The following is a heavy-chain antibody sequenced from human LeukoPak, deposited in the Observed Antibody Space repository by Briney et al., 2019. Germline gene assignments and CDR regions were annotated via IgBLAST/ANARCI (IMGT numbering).Heavy chain of an antibody. D-gene: IGHD3-22*01. J-gene: IGHJ4*02. Sequence: PGGSLRLSCAASGFTFDDYAMHWVRQAPGKGLEWVSGISWSSGSIGYADSVKGRFTISRDNAKNSLYLQMNSLRAEDTALYYCAKDKQGGDYYDSSGSYFDFFDYWGQGTLVTVSS. V-gene: IGHV3-9*01. CDR1: GFTFDDYA. CDR3: AKDKQGGDYYDSSGSYFDFFDY. CDR2: ISWSSGSI.